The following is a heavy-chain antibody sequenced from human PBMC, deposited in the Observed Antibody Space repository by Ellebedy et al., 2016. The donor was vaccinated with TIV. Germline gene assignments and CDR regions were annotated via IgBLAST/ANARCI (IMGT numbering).Heavy chain of an antibody. CDR2: ISYDGSNK. CDR3: ASSTSEGSQGDY. CDR1: GFTFSSYA. D-gene: IGHD2-2*01. J-gene: IGHJ4*02. Sequence: GESLKISXAASGFTFSSYAMHWVRQAPGKGLEWVAVISYDGSNKYYADSVKGRFTISRDNSKNTLYLQMNSLRAEDTAVYYCASSTSEGSQGDYWGQGTLVTVSS. V-gene: IGHV3-30-3*01.